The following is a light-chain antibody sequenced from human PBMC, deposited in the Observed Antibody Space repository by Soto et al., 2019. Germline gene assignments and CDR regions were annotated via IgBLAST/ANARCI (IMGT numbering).Light chain of an antibody. CDR3: QQYKTYSWT. Sequence: DIQMTQSPSTLSASVGDRVTITCRASQSISRYLNWYQQKPGKAPELLIYAASSLQSGLPSRFRGSGSGTEFTLTISSLQPDDFATYYCQQYKTYSWTFGQGTKVDIK. V-gene: IGKV1-5*01. J-gene: IGKJ1*01. CDR1: QSISRY. CDR2: AAS.